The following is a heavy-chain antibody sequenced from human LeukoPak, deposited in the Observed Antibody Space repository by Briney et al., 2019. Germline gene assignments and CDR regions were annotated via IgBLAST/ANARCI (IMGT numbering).Heavy chain of an antibody. CDR1: GGSISSYY. CDR2: IYYSGST. J-gene: IGHJ6*02. CDR3: AYGMDV. V-gene: IGHV4-59*01. Sequence: PSETLSLTCTVSGGSISSYYWSWIRQPPGKGLEWIGNIYYSGSTNYNPSLKSRVTISVDTSKNQFSLKLSSVTAADTAVYYCAYGMDVWGQGTTVTVSS.